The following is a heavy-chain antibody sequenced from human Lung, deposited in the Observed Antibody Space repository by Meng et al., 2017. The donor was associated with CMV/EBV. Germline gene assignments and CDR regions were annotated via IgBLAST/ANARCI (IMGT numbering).Heavy chain of an antibody. J-gene: IGHJ6*02. CDR3: ARDYLIVGILEWLPFQRPSSNYYYYYGMDV. CDR2: ISSSSSYI. D-gene: IGHD3-3*01. V-gene: IGHV3-21*01. Sequence: GGSLRLXCAASGFTFSSYSMNWVRQAPGKGLEWVSSISSSSSYIYYADSVKGRFTISRDNAKNSLYLQMNSLRAEDTAVYYCARDYLIVGILEWLPFQRPSSNYYYYYGMDVWGQGXTVTGSS. CDR1: GFTFSSYS.